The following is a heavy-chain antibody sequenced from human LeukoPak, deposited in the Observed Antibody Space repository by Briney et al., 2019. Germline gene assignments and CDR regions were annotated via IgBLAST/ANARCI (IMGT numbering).Heavy chain of an antibody. Sequence: SETLSFTCTVSGGSISSYYWSWIRQPPGKGLEWIGEINHSGSTNYNPSLKSRVTISVDTSKNQFYLKLSSVTAADTAVYYCARAMRYDYVWGSYRYTEPFDYWGQGTLVTVSS. CDR1: GGSISSYY. D-gene: IGHD3-16*02. J-gene: IGHJ4*02. V-gene: IGHV4-34*01. CDR2: INHSGST. CDR3: ARAMRYDYVWGSYRYTEPFDY.